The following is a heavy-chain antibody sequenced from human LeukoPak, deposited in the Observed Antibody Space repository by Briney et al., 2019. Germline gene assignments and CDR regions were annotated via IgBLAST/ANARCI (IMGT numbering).Heavy chain of an antibody. Sequence: ASVKVSCKASGYTFTSYGISWVRQAPGQGLEWMGWISAYNGNTNYAQKLQGRVTMTTDTSTSTAYMELRSLRSDDTAVYYCARDPFSYYYYGMDVWGQGTTVTVSS. D-gene: IGHD3-3*02. CDR3: ARDPFSYYYYGMDV. V-gene: IGHV1-18*04. CDR1: GYTFTSYG. CDR2: ISAYNGNT. J-gene: IGHJ6*02.